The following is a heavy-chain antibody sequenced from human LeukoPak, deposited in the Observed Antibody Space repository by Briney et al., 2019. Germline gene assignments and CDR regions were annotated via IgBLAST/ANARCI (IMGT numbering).Heavy chain of an antibody. CDR2: IYYSGST. Sequence: SETLSLTCTVSGGSISSSSYYWSWIRQPPGKGLEWIGYIYYSGSTNYNPSLKSRVTISVDTSKNQFSLKLSSVTAADTAVYYCARDQGIAAAGTFDYWGQGTLVTVSS. J-gene: IGHJ4*02. CDR3: ARDQGIAAAGTFDY. V-gene: IGHV4-61*01. CDR1: GGSISSSSYY. D-gene: IGHD6-13*01.